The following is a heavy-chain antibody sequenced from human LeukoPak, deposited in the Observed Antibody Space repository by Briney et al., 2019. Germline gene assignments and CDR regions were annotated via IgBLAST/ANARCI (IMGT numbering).Heavy chain of an antibody. V-gene: IGHV3-23*01. CDR1: GFTFFSYT. CDR3: AKEIAVTRYHYYYYGMDV. Sequence: GGSLRLSCAASGFTFFSYTISAGPQSPGEGLGRGSAIYGRDNSTNYADSVKGRFTISRDNSKNTLNLQMNSLRAEDTAVYYCAKEIAVTRYHYYYYGMDVWGQGTTVTVSS. CDR2: IYGRDNST. D-gene: IGHD4-17*01. J-gene: IGHJ6*02.